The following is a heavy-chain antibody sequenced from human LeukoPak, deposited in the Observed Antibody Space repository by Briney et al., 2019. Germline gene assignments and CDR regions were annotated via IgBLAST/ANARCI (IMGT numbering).Heavy chain of an antibody. CDR1: GGSISSGSYY. CDR3: AVQGSGFHNAPAGDFDY. Sequence: SETLSLTCTVSGGSISSGSYYWSWIRQPAGKGLEWIGRIYTSGSTNYNPSLKSRVTISVDTSKNQFSLRLSSVTAADTAVYYCAVQGSGFHNAPAGDFDYWGQGTLVTVSS. J-gene: IGHJ4*02. V-gene: IGHV4-61*02. CDR2: IYTSGST. D-gene: IGHD3-10*01.